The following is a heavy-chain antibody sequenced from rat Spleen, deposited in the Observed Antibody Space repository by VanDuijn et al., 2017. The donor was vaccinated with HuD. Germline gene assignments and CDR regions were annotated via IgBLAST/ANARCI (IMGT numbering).Heavy chain of an antibody. CDR2: ISYDGSST. V-gene: IGHV5-29*01. CDR3: ARQALDTYGFDY. Sequence: EVRLVESGGGLVQPGRSMKLSCAASGFTFSNYYMAWVRQAPTKGLEWVATISYDGSSTYYRDSVKGRFTISRDNAKSTLYLQMDSLRSEDTATYYCARQALDTYGFDYWGQGVMVTVSS. CDR1: GFTFSNYY. D-gene: IGHD2-1*01. J-gene: IGHJ2*01.